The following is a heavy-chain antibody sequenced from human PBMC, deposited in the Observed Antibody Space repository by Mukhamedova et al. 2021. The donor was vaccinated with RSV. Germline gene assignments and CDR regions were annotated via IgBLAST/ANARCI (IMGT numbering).Heavy chain of an antibody. J-gene: IGHJ6*01. D-gene: IGHD5-18*01. V-gene: IGHV3-30*04. CDR2: ISYDGSNK. CDR3: ARSLIRGYSYGRWVCYY. Sequence: SSYAMHWVRQAPGKGLEWVAVISYDGSNKYYADSVKGRFTISRDNSKNTLYLQMNSLRAEDTAVYYCARSLIRGYSYGRWVCYY. CDR1: SSYA.